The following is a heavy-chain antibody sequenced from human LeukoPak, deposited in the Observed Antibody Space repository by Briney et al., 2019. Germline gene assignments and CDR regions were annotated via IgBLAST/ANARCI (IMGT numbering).Heavy chain of an antibody. CDR1: GFTFSSYA. CDR2: ISSNGGST. D-gene: IGHD4-17*01. CDR3: ARTTYGAPDY. V-gene: IGHV3-64*01. Sequence: GGSLRLSCAASGFTFSSYAMCWVRQAPGKGLEYVSGISSNGGSTNYANSVKGRFSISRDNSKSTLFLQMGSLRAEDMAMYYCARTTYGAPDYWGQGTLATVSS. J-gene: IGHJ4*02.